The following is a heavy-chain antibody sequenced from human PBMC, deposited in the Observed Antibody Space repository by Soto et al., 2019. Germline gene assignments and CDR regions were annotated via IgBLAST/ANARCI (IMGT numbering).Heavy chain of an antibody. V-gene: IGHV3-33*01. CDR1: GFTFTGHV. J-gene: IGHJ4*02. D-gene: IGHD5-18*01. CDR3: ARGHGYRSETFDS. Sequence: GGSLRLSCAASGFTFTGHVMHWVRQAPGKGLEWVALIWYDGSDKYYTNSVKGRFTISRDNSKDTLSLQMNSLRAEDTAVYYCARGHGYRSETFDSWGQGTLVTVSS. CDR2: IWYDGSDK.